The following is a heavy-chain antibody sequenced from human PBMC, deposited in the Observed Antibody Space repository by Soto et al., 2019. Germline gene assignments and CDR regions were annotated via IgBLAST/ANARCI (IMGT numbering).Heavy chain of an antibody. CDR2: IYPGDSDT. CDR1: GYNFTSYW. J-gene: IGHJ6*03. Sequence: GESLKISCKGSGYNFTSYWIGWVRQMPGKGLEWMGIIYPGDSDTRYSPSFQGQVTISADKSISTAYLQWSSLKASDTAIYYCARHITIPTSSGSYYYYYYYMDVWGKGTTVTVSS. CDR3: ARHITIPTSSGSYYYYYYYMDV. V-gene: IGHV5-51*01. D-gene: IGHD1-26*01.